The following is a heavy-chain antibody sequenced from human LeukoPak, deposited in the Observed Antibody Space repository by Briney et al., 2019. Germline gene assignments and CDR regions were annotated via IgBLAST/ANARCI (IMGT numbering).Heavy chain of an antibody. Sequence: ASVTVSFKASGYTFTIYGISWVRQAHAQGLEWMGWISAYNGKTNYAQKLHGRVTMTTDTSTSTAYMELRSLRSDDTAVYYCARVDDFWSGPVVNWGQGTLVTVSS. CDR1: GYTFTIYG. D-gene: IGHD3-3*01. J-gene: IGHJ4*02. CDR3: ARVDDFWSGPVVN. CDR2: ISAYNGKT. V-gene: IGHV1-18*01.